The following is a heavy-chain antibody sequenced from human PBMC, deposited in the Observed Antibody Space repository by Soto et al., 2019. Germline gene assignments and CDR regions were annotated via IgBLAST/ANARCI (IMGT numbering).Heavy chain of an antibody. CDR2: IYWDDDK. Sequence: QITLKESGPTLVKPTQTLTLTCTFSGFSISTSGVGVGWIRQPPGKALEWLALIYWDDDKRYSPSLRSRLAITKDTSNNHVVLTMTNMDPVDTATYFYAHRVIHPGEWNYGDFDYWGQGTLVTVSS. D-gene: IGHD1-7*01. CDR3: AHRVIHPGEWNYGDFDY. CDR1: GFSISTSGVG. J-gene: IGHJ4*02. V-gene: IGHV2-5*02.